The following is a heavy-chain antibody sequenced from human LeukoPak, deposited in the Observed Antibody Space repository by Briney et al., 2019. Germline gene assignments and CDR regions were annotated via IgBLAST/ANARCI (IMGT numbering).Heavy chain of an antibody. Sequence: GGSLRLSCAASGFAFSSYEMNWVRQTPGKGLEWVSYISSSGNTINYADSVKGRFTISRDNAKNSLYLQMNSLRAEDTAVYYCARALRITMIGDYWGQGTLVTVSS. J-gene: IGHJ4*02. V-gene: IGHV3-48*03. CDR2: ISSSGNTI. D-gene: IGHD3-22*01. CDR1: GFAFSSYE. CDR3: ARALRITMIGDY.